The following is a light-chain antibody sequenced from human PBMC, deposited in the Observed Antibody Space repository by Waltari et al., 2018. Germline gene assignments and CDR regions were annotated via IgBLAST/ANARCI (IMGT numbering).Light chain of an antibody. V-gene: IGLV2-8*01. CDR3: SSYAGSNNFPYV. Sequence: QSALTQPPSASGSPGQSVTISCTGTSSDVGGYNYVSCYQQHPGKAPKLMIYEVSKRPSGVPDRFSGSKSGNTASLTVSGLQAEDEADYYCSSYAGSNNFPYVFGTGTKVTVL. CDR1: SSDVGGYNY. CDR2: EVS. J-gene: IGLJ1*01.